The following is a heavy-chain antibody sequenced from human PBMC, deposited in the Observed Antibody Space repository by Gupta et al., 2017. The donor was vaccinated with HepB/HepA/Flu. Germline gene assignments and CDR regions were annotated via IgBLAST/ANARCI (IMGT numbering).Heavy chain of an antibody. CDR3: ARDKYDIWTGSAFDM. V-gene: IGHV3-30*04. CDR2: MPYYGSKK. J-gene: IGHJ3*02. D-gene: IGHD3-9*01. CDR1: GSNFNSYA. Sequence: QVQLVESGGGVVQPGRSLRLSCAASGSNFNSYAMHWVRQAPGKGLEWVAVMPYYGSKKYHADSVKGRFTISRDNSKNTLYLQMDSLRPEDTAVYYCARDKYDIWTGSAFDMWGQGTMVTVSS.